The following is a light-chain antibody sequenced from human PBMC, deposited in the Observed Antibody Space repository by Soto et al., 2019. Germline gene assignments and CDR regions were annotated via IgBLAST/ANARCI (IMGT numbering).Light chain of an antibody. J-gene: IGKJ4*01. V-gene: IGKV3-15*01. Sequence: IMMELSPAAVSVSEKERATLSCRASQSVSSSLAWYQLKPGQAPSLLIYGASTRATGIPARFSGSGSGTDFTLTISSLEPEDFAVYYCQQRYNSLTFGGGTKVDIK. CDR3: QQRYNSLT. CDR1: QSVSSS. CDR2: GAS.